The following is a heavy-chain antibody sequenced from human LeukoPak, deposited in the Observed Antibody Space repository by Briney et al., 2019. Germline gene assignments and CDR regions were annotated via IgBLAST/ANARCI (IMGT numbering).Heavy chain of an antibody. CDR1: GFTFSSYA. D-gene: IGHD2-15*01. Sequence: GGSLRLSCAASGFTFSSYAMSWVRQAPGKGLEWVSAISGSGGSTYYADSVKGRFTISRDNSKKTLYLQMNSLRAEDTAVYYCAKDAPGYCSGGSCYSSYFDYWGQGTLVTVSS. CDR3: AKDAPGYCSGGSCYSSYFDY. V-gene: IGHV3-23*01. CDR2: ISGSGGST. J-gene: IGHJ4*02.